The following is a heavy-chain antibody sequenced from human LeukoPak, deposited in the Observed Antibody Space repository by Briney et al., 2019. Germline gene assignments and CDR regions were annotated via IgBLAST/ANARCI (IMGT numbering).Heavy chain of an antibody. CDR3: ARVEGGYSSGWDFDY. D-gene: IGHD6-19*01. V-gene: IGHV1-18*01. CDR2: ISAYNGNT. J-gene: IGHJ4*02. Sequence: ASVKVSCKASGYTFTSYGISWVRQAPGQGLEWMGWISAYNGNTNYAQKLQGRVTMTTDTSTSTAYMELRSLRSDDTAVYYCARVEGGYSSGWDFDYWGRGTLVTVSS. CDR1: GYTFTSYG.